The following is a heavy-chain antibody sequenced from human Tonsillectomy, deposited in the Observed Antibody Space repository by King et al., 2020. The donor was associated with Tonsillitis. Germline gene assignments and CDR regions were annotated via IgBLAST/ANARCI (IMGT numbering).Heavy chain of an antibody. J-gene: IGHJ6*02. CDR2: IYWNDDK. V-gene: IGHV2-5*01. Sequence: ITLKESGPTLVKPTQTLTLTCTFSGFSLSTTGVGVGWIRQPPGRALAWLALIYWNDDKRYSPSLKSRLTITKDTSKNQVVLIMTNMDPVDTATYYCAHRFQSYYYYDMDVWGQGTTVTVSS. CDR1: GFSLSTTGVG. CDR3: AHRFQSYYYYDMDV.